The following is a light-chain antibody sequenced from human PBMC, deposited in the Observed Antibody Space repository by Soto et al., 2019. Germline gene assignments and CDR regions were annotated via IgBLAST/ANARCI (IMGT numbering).Light chain of an antibody. V-gene: IGKV3-20*01. CDR1: QSVSSSY. J-gene: IGKJ3*01. CDR2: GAS. Sequence: EIVLTQSPGTLSLSPGERATLSCRASQSVSSSYLAWYQQKPGPAPRLLIYGASSRDTGIPDRFSGSGSGTDFTLTISRLQPEDFAVYYCQQYGSSLFTFGPGTKVDIK. CDR3: QQYGSSLFT.